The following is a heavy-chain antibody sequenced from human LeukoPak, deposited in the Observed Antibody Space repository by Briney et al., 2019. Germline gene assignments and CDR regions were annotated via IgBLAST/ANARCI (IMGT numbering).Heavy chain of an antibody. CDR1: GFTFSSYW. Sequence: GGSLRLSCEASGFTFSSYWMSWVRQAPGKGLEWVANIKQDGSEKYYVDSVKGRFTISRDNAKNSLYLQMNSLRAEDTAVYYCARDGPGDYVWGSYRSSYWGQGTLVTVSS. J-gene: IGHJ4*02. D-gene: IGHD3-16*02. V-gene: IGHV3-7*01. CDR2: IKQDGSEK. CDR3: ARDGPGDYVWGSYRSSY.